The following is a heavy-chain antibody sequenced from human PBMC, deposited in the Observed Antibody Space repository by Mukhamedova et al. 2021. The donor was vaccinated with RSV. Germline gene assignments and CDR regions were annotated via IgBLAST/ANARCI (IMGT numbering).Heavy chain of an antibody. D-gene: IGHD6-19*01. CDR3: AKEIPGWFDY. Sequence: FTISRDNFKNTLYLQMNRLKADDTGVYYCAKEIPGWFDYWGQGTLVTVSS. J-gene: IGHJ4*02. V-gene: IGHV3-23*01.